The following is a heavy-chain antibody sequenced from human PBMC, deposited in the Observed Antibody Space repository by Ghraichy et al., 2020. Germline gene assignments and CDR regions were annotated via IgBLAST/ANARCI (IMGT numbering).Heavy chain of an antibody. D-gene: IGHD3-3*01. J-gene: IGHJ6*02. CDR2: IHYRGSS. CDR3: ARAGPTIPGVVMNPYYHGMDV. Sequence: ETLSLTCTVAGGSVSSEDYYWTWIRQPPGEGLEWIGDIHYRGSSRQNPSLKSRVTISVDTSQNQFSLRLNSATAADTAVYFCARAGPTIPGVVMNPYYHGMDVWGQGTTVTVSS. V-gene: IGHV4-61*08. CDR1: GGSVSSEDYY.